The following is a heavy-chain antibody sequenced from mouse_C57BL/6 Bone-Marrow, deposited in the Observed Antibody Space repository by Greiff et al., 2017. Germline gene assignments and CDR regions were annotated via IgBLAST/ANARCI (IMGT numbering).Heavy chain of an antibody. Sequence: EVQLVESGGDLVKPGGSLKLSCAASGFTFSSYGMSWVRQTPDKRLEWVATISSGGSYTYYPDSVKGRFTISRDNAKNTLYLQMSSLKSEDTAMYYCARQEYGSSYYFDYWGQGTTLTVSS. J-gene: IGHJ2*01. V-gene: IGHV5-6*01. CDR3: ARQEYGSSYYFDY. CDR1: GFTFSSYG. D-gene: IGHD1-1*01. CDR2: ISSGGSYT.